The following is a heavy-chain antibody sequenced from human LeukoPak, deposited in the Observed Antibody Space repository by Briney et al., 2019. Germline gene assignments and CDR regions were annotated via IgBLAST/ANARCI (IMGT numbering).Heavy chain of an antibody. CDR2: IYSGST. J-gene: IGHJ6*03. CDR1: GGSISSYY. V-gene: IGHV4-59*01. D-gene: IGHD3-3*01. Sequence: SETLSLTYTVSGGSISSYYWSWIRQTPGRGLNLIGYIYSGSTNYDPSLKSRVTISVDTSKNQVSLKLRSVTAADTAVYYCARSAAYYNFWTGYYDALYYMDVWGKGTTVTVSS. CDR3: ARSAAYYNFWTGYYDALYYMDV.